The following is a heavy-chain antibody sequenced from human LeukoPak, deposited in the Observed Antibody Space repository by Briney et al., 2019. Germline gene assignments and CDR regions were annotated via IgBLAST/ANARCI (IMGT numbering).Heavy chain of an antibody. D-gene: IGHD3-22*01. CDR3: ARGWYSDYYDSSGLLN. Sequence: SETLSLTCAVYGGSFSGYYWSWIRQPPGKGLEWIGEINHSGSTNYNPSLKSRVTISVDTSKNQFSLKLSSVTAADTAVYYCARGWYSDYYDSSGLLNWGQGTLVTASS. J-gene: IGHJ4*02. CDR2: INHSGST. CDR1: GGSFSGYY. V-gene: IGHV4-34*01.